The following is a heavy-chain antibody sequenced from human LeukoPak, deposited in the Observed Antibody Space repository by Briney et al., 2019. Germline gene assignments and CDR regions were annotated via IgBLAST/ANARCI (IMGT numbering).Heavy chain of an antibody. CDR1: GASIRSTNW. V-gene: IGHV4-4*02. J-gene: IGHJ5*02. CDR3: ARAQEGCSRASCYLEP. D-gene: IGHD2-2*01. Sequence: SETLSLTCAIYGASIRSTNWWIWVRQPPGKGLEWIGEMHHSGRTNYNPSLKSRITISVDKSKNQVFLRLNSVAAADTALYYCARAQEGCSRASCYLEPWGQGTLVTVSS. CDR2: MHHSGRT.